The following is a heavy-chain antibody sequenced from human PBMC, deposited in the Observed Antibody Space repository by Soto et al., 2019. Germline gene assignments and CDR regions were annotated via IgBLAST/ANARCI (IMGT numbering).Heavy chain of an antibody. V-gene: IGHV4-30-4*01. CDR1: GGSISSGDYY. Sequence: SETLSLTCTVSGGSISSGDYYWSCIRQPPGKGLEWIGYIYSSGSYYYNPSLKSRVTISVDMSKNQFSLKLSSVTAADTAVYYCARGVVVRRSFDIWGQGTMVTVSS. CDR2: IYSSGSY. J-gene: IGHJ3*02. D-gene: IGHD2-21*01. CDR3: ARGVVVRRSFDI.